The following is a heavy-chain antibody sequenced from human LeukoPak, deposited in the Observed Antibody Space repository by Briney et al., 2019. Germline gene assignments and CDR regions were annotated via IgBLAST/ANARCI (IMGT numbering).Heavy chain of an antibody. Sequence: SGGSLRLSCAASGFTFSSYGMHWVRQAPDKGLELVAVIWYDGSNKYYADSVKGRFTISRDNSKNTPYLQMNSLRAEDTVVYYCAKVQYYYDSSGHFGGPYGAFDIWGQGTMVTVSS. CDR2: IWYDGSNK. CDR3: AKVQYYYDSSGHFGGPYGAFDI. V-gene: IGHV3-33*06. J-gene: IGHJ3*02. D-gene: IGHD3-22*01. CDR1: GFTFSSYG.